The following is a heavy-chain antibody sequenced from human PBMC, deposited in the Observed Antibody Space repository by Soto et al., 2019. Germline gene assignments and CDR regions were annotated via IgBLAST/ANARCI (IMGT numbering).Heavy chain of an antibody. CDR2: ISSSSSTI. CDR1: GFTFSSYS. Sequence: GSLRLSCAASGFTFSSYSMNWVRQAPGKGLEWVSYISSSSSTIYYADSVKGRFTISRDNAKNSLYLQMNSLRAEDTAVYYCARDLTQLPHNWFDPWGQGTLVTVSS. V-gene: IGHV3-48*01. J-gene: IGHJ5*02. D-gene: IGHD2-2*01. CDR3: ARDLTQLPHNWFDP.